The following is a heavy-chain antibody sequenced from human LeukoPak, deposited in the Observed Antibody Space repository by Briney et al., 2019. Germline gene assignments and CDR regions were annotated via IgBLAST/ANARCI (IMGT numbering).Heavy chain of an antibody. V-gene: IGHV1-24*01. CDR1: GYTLTELS. Sequence: ASVKVSCKVSGYTLTELSMHWVRQAPGKGLEWMGGFDPEDGETIYAQKFQGRVTMTEDTSTDTAYMELSSLRSEDTAVYYCARGPSYSSSFYYYYGMDVWGQGTTVTVSS. D-gene: IGHD6-13*01. CDR2: FDPEDGET. J-gene: IGHJ6*02. CDR3: ARGPSYSSSFYYYYGMDV.